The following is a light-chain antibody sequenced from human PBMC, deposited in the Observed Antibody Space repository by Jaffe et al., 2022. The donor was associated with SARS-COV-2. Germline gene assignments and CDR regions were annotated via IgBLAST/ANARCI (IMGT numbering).Light chain of an antibody. Sequence: DIQMTQSPSTLSASVGDRVTITCRASQSISSWLAWYQQKPGKAPKLLIYKASSLESGVPSRFSGSGSGTEFTLTISSLQPDDFATYYCQQYNSFPYTFGQGTKLEIK. CDR1: QSISSW. CDR2: KAS. J-gene: IGKJ2*01. CDR3: QQYNSFPYT. V-gene: IGKV1-5*03.